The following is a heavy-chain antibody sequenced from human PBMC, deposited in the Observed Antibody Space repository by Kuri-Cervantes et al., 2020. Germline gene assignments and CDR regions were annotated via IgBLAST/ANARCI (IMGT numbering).Heavy chain of an antibody. J-gene: IGHJ5*02. V-gene: IGHV3-15*01. CDR3: TRGVRYGDYVPTWFDP. D-gene: IGHD4-17*01. CDR2: IKDKSHGGAT. CDR1: GFTFSSYA. Sequence: GESLKISCAASGFTFSSYAMSWVRQAPGKGLEWVGRIKDKSHGGATDYAAPVKGRFTISRDDSNNTLYLQMNSLKTEDTAVYYCTRGVRYGDYVPTWFDPWGQGTLVTVSS.